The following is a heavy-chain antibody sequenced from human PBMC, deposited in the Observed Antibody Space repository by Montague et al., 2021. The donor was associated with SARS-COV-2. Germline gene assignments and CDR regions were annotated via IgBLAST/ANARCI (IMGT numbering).Heavy chain of an antibody. D-gene: IGHD1-26*01. CDR1: GGGSISSSHW. Sequence: SETLSLTCTVSGGGSISSSHWWSWLRQPPGKGLEWIVEIYHDGSTNYNPSLKSRLTISVDKSQNQFSLKLSSVTAAATAVYYCARFTSTGSGSYYIFDYWGQGTLVTVSS. J-gene: IGHJ4*02. CDR3: ARFTSTGSGSYYIFDY. CDR2: IYHDGST. V-gene: IGHV4-4*02.